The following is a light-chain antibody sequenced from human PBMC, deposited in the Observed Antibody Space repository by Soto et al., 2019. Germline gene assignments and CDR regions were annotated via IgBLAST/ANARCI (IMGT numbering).Light chain of an antibody. J-gene: IGKJ5*01. V-gene: IGKV2-30*01. CDR2: KVS. CDR1: QSLVYSDGNTY. CDR3: MQGTHWPTT. Sequence: EVVMTQSPLSRSVTLGQPASISCWSSQSLVYSDGNTYLNWFQQRPGQSPRXXIYKVSNRDSGVPERFRGSGSGTDLAMRISRLEPEDVAVYYCMQGTHWPTTFGHGTRLEI.